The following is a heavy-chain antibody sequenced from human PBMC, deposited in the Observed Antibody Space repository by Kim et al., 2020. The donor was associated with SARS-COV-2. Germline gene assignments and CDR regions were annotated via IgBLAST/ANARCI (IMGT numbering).Heavy chain of an antibody. V-gene: IGHV3-30-3*01. Sequence: GGSLRLSCAASGFTFRSCAMHWVRQAPGKGLEWVAVISYDGSNKNYADSVKGRFTISRDNYKNTLYLQMNSLRPEDTALYYCARDTWSRLRGVTYSYYGMDVMGQGTTVTGSS. CDR1: GFTFRSCA. J-gene: IGHJ6*02. CDR3: ARDTWSRLRGVTYSYYGMDV. CDR2: ISYDGSNK. D-gene: IGHD3-10*01.